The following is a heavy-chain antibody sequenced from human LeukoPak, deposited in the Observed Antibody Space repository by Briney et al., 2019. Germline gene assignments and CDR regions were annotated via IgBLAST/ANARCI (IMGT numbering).Heavy chain of an antibody. CDR2: ISGSAVST. D-gene: IGHD2-21*01. Sequence: PGGSLRLSCAASGFTFSSYAMHWVRQAPGKGLEWVSTISGSAVSTYYTDSVKGRFTISRDNSKNTLYVQMNSLRADDTAVYYCARDHMVATDYWGQGTLVTVSS. V-gene: IGHV3-23*01. J-gene: IGHJ4*02. CDR3: ARDHMVATDY. CDR1: GFTFSSYA.